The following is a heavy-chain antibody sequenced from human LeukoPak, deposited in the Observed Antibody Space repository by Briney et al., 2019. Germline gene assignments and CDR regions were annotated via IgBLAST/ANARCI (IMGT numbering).Heavy chain of an antibody. D-gene: IGHD5-12*01. Sequence: GGSLRLSCAASGFTFSNAWMNWVRQAPGKGLEWVGRIKSKTDDETTDYAAPVKGRFTISRDDSKNTLYLQMNSLKTEDTAVYYCTTDGDDIVTDEFDYWGQGTLVTVSS. V-gene: IGHV3-15*01. J-gene: IGHJ4*02. CDR1: GFTFSNAW. CDR2: IKSKTDDETT. CDR3: TTDGDDIVTDEFDY.